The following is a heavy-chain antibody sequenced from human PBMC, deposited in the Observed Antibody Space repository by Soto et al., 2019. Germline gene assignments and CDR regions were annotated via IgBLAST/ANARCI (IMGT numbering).Heavy chain of an antibody. Sequence: GGSLRLSCAASGFTFSSYAMSWVRQAPGKGLEWVSAISGSGGSTYYADSVKGRYTISRDNSKNTLYLQMNSLRAEDTAVYYCAKCIGAGPTTFNDYWGQGTLVTVSS. CDR3: AKCIGAGPTTFNDY. CDR2: ISGSGGST. CDR1: GFTFSSYA. D-gene: IGHD3-16*01. V-gene: IGHV3-23*01. J-gene: IGHJ4*02.